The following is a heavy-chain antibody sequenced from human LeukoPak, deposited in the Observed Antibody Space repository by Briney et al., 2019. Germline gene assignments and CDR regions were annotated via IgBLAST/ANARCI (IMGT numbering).Heavy chain of an antibody. CDR1: GYTFTSYY. D-gene: IGHD2-2*01. J-gene: IGHJ5*02. Sequence: ASVKVSCKASGYTFTSYYMHWVRQAPGQGLEWMGIINPSGGSTSYAQKFQGRVTMTRNTAISTAYMELSSLTSEDTAVYYCARAPVPCTSTSCYLVDPWGQGTLVTVSS. CDR3: ARAPVPCTSTSCYLVDP. V-gene: IGHV1-46*01. CDR2: INPSGGST.